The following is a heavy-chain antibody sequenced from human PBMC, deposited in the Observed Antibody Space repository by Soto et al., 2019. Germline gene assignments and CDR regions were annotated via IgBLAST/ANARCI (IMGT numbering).Heavy chain of an antibody. CDR3: ARTDRDFYGLDV. CDR1: GLTFRNYD. CDR2: ISAAGDP. J-gene: IGHJ6*02. V-gene: IGHV3-13*05. Sequence: EVQLVESGGGLVQPGGSLRLSCEASGLTFRNYDMHWVRQGTGKGLEWVSGISAAGDPDYADTVEGRFTISRENAQNSFFLQMNSLRVGDTAVYYCARTDRDFYGLDVWGQVTTVIVSS.